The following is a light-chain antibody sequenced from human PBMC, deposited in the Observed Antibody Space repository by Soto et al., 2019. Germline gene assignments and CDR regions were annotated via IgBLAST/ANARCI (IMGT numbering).Light chain of an antibody. V-gene: IGKV3-15*01. Sequence: EIVMTQSPATLSVSPGERATLSGRASQSISSNLAWYQQKHGQAPRLLIYGASTRATGIPARFSGSGSGTEFTLTISSLQSEDFAVYYCQQYDNWPTITFGQGTRLEIK. CDR3: QQYDNWPTIT. CDR1: QSISSN. CDR2: GAS. J-gene: IGKJ5*01.